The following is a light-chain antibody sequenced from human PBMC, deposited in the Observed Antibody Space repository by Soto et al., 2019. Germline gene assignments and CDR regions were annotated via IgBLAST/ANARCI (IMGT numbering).Light chain of an antibody. Sequence: SAPTPPPSPRGPPGLTVTPSCPRTSHDVGGYSYVSLYQQHPGKAPKLMIYEVSKRPSGVPDRFSGSKYGNTASLTVSGLQAEDEADYYCSSYAGSNFLFGGGTKVTVL. J-gene: IGLJ2*01. CDR2: EVS. CDR1: SHDVGGYSY. V-gene: IGLV2-8*01. CDR3: SSYAGSNFL.